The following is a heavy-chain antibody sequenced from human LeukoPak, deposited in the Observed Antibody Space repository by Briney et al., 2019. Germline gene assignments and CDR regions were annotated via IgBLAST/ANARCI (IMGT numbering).Heavy chain of an antibody. Sequence: SETLSLTCTVSGDSISSYYWTWIRQPPGKGLEWIGYIYYSGTTNYNPSLKSRVTISVDTSKRQFSLKLSSVTAADTAVYYCARTGSYNPYDWFDPWGQGTLVTVSS. D-gene: IGHD1-14*01. V-gene: IGHV4-59*08. CDR2: IYYSGTT. CDR1: GDSISSYY. J-gene: IGHJ5*02. CDR3: ARTGSYNPYDWFDP.